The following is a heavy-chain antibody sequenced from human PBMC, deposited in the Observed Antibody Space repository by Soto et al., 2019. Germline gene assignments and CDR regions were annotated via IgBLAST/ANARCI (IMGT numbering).Heavy chain of an antibody. CDR1: GYTFTSYA. V-gene: IGHV1-3*05. Sequence: QVQLVQSGAEEKKPGASVKVSCKASGYTFTSYAMHWVRQAPGQRLEWMGWINAGNGNTKYSQKFQGRVTITRDTSASTAYMELSSLRSEDTAVYYCATDPSITMVRGALDYWGQGTLVTVSS. D-gene: IGHD3-10*01. CDR2: INAGNGNT. CDR3: ATDPSITMVRGALDY. J-gene: IGHJ4*02.